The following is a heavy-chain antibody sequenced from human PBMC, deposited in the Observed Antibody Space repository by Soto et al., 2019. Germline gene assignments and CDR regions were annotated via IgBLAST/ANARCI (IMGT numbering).Heavy chain of an antibody. CDR3: ARRGSGSYYDY. D-gene: IGHD1-26*01. V-gene: IGHV3-23*01. Sequence: EVQLLESGGGLVQPGGSLRLTCAPSGFTFSSYAMRWARQAPVKGLDWVSAISGGGGSTYYADSVKGRFTISRDNSKNTLYLQMNSLRAEDTAVYYCARRGSGSYYDYWGQGTLVTVSS. J-gene: IGHJ4*02. CDR1: GFTFSSYA. CDR2: ISGGGGST.